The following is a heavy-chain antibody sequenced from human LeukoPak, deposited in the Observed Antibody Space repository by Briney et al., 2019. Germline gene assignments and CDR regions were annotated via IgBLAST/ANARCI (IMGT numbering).Heavy chain of an antibody. CDR3: ANLPRYSGSYGS. D-gene: IGHD1-26*01. V-gene: IGHV4-59*08. Sequence: PSETLSLTCTVSGGSISSYYWSWIRQPPGKGLEWIGYIYYSGSTNYNPSLKSRVTISVDTSKNQFSLKLSSVTAADTGVYYCANLPRYSGSYGSWGQGTLVTVSS. J-gene: IGHJ5*02. CDR2: IYYSGST. CDR1: GGSISSYY.